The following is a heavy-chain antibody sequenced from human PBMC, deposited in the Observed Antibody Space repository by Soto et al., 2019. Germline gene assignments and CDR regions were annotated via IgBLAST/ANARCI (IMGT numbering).Heavy chain of an antibody. Sequence: VKVSCTASGYTFTSYGISWVRQAPGQGLEWMGWINPNSGGTNYAQKFQGWVTMTRDTSISTAYMELSRLRSDDTAVYYCARDIVVVPAAIRRGYYYYGMDVWGQGTTVTVSS. CDR3: ARDIVVVPAAIRRGYYYYGMDV. CDR2: INPNSGGT. D-gene: IGHD2-2*02. J-gene: IGHJ6*02. V-gene: IGHV1-2*04. CDR1: GYTFTSYG.